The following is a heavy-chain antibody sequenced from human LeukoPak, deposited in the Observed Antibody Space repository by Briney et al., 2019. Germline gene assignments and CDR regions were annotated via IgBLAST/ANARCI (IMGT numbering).Heavy chain of an antibody. D-gene: IGHD3-10*01. CDR2: IYTSGST. CDR1: GGSISSGSYY. CDR3: ARGGITMVRGVKPYAFDI. V-gene: IGHV4-61*02. J-gene: IGHJ3*02. Sequence: SQTLPLTCTVSGGSISSGSYYWSWIRQPAGKGLEWIGRIYTSGSTNYNPSLKSRVTISVDTSKNQFSLKLSSVTAADTAVYYCARGGITMVRGVKPYAFDIWGQGTMVTVSS.